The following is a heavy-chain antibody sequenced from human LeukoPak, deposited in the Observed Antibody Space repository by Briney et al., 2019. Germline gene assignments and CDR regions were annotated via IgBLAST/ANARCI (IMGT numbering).Heavy chain of an antibody. Sequence: GESLKISCKGSGYNFTSYWISWVRQMPGKGLEWMGRVDPSDSYTNYSPSFQGHVTISADKSITTAYLQWSSLKASDTAMYYCARLRDGSIDYWGQGTLVTVSS. CDR2: VDPSDSYT. J-gene: IGHJ4*02. V-gene: IGHV5-10-1*01. CDR1: GYNFTSYW. CDR3: ARLRDGSIDY.